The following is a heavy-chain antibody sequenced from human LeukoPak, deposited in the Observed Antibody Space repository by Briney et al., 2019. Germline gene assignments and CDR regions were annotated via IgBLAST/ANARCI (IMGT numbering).Heavy chain of an antibody. Sequence: SETLSLTCTVSGGSISSGSYYWGWIRQPPGRGLEWIVYIYYSGSTYYNPSLKSRVTITVDTSKNQFSLKLSSVTAADTAVYYCARYCSSTSCYDYDAFDIWGQGTMVTVSS. D-gene: IGHD2-2*01. CDR1: GGSISSGSYY. V-gene: IGHV4-30-4*01. J-gene: IGHJ3*02. CDR3: ARYCSSTSCYDYDAFDI. CDR2: IYYSGST.